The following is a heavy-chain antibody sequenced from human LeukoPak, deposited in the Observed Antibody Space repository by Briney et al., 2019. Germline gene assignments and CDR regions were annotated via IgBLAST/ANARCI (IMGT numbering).Heavy chain of an antibody. D-gene: IGHD2-8*02. CDR3: ARGVTGPYYYYYYMDV. CDR2: TYYSGST. CDR1: GGSISSYY. V-gene: IGHV4-59*01. J-gene: IGHJ6*03. Sequence: NPSETLSLTCTVSGGSISSYYWSWIRQPPGKGLEWIGYTYYSGSTNYNPSLKSRVAISADTSKNQFSLKLSSVTAADTAVYYCARGVTGPYYYYYYMDVWGKGTTVTVSS.